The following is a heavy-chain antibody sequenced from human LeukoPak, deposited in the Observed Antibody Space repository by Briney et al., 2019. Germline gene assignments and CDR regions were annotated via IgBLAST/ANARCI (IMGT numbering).Heavy chain of an antibody. J-gene: IGHJ5*02. CDR3: ARQNGDYYYGSGSYKNWFDP. CDR1: GFTFTSHW. D-gene: IGHD3-10*01. Sequence: GGSLRLSCAASGFTFTSHWMGWVRQAPGKGLEWVANIKEDGSEKYYVDSVKGRFTISRDNAKNSLYLQMNSLRAEDTAVYYCARQNGDYYYGSGSYKNWFDPWGQGTLVTVSS. V-gene: IGHV3-7*05. CDR2: IKEDGSEK.